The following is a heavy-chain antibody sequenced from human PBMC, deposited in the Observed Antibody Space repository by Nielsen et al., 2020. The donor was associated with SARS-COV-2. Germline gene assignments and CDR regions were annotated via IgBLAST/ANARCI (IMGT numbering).Heavy chain of an antibody. Sequence: GESLKISCAASGFTFSSYSMNWVRQDPGKGLEWVSSISSSSSYIYYADSVKGRFTISRDNAKNSLYLQMNSLRAEDTAVYYCARDPGLGWLQFVIGMTPIFDYWGQGTLVTVSS. V-gene: IGHV3-21*01. CDR1: GFTFSSYS. CDR2: ISSSSSYI. J-gene: IGHJ4*02. CDR3: ARDPGLGWLQFVIGMTPIFDY. D-gene: IGHD5-24*01.